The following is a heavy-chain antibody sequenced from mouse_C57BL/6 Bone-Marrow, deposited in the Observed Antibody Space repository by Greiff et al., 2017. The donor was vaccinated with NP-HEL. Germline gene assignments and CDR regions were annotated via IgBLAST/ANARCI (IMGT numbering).Heavy chain of an antibody. Sequence: EVQLQQSGAELVKPGASVKLSCTASGFNIKDYYMHWVKQRTEQGLEWIGRIDPEDGATKYAPKFQGKATITADTSSNTAYLQLTSLTSEDTAVYYCARSDYGSSYDYWGQGTTLTVSS. CDR1: GFNIKDYY. V-gene: IGHV14-2*01. D-gene: IGHD1-1*01. CDR3: ARSDYGSSYDY. CDR2: IDPEDGAT. J-gene: IGHJ2*01.